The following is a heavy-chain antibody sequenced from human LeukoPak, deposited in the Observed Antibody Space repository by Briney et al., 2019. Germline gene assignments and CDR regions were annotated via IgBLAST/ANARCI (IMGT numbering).Heavy chain of an antibody. D-gene: IGHD2-2*01. CDR3: AREYCSSTSCPGNNWFDP. Sequence: SETLSLTCTVSGGSTSSSSYYWGWIRQPPGKGLEWIGEIYHSGSTNYNPSLKSRVTISVDKSKNQFSLKLSSVTAADTAVYYCAREYCSSTSCPGNNWFDPWGQGTLVTVSS. CDR1: GGSTSSSSYY. CDR2: IYHSGST. V-gene: IGHV4-39*07. J-gene: IGHJ5*02.